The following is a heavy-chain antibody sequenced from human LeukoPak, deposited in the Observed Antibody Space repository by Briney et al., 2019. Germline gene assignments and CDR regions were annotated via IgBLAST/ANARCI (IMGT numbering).Heavy chain of an antibody. Sequence: AASVKVSFKASGYTFTSYDINWVRQATGQGLEWMGWMNPNSGNTGYAQKFQGRVTITRNTSISTAYMELSSLRSEDTAVYYCARVVSGYDHVGAWYYYYYMDVWGKGTTVTVSS. CDR1: GYTFTSYD. J-gene: IGHJ6*03. CDR3: ARVVSGYDHVGAWYYYYYMDV. V-gene: IGHV1-8*03. CDR2: MNPNSGNT. D-gene: IGHD5-12*01.